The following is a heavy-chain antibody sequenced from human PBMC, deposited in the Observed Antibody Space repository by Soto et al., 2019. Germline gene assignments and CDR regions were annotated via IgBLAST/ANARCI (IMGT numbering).Heavy chain of an antibody. CDR2: MNSDGGII. Sequence: GESLRLSCAVAGYTFGNHWMHWVRQAPGEGLEWVSRMNSDGGIINYADSVKGRFTVSRDNARNTLYLQMNSLRVEDTAVYYCATAEVDYWGPGTLVTVSS. CDR1: GYTFGNHW. J-gene: IGHJ4*02. CDR3: ATAEVDY. V-gene: IGHV3-74*01.